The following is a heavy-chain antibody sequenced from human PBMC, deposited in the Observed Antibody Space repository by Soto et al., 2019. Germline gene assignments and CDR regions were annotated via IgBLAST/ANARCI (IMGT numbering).Heavy chain of an antibody. CDR3: ARDCRSGPDVAFDI. D-gene: IGHD6-19*01. J-gene: IGHJ3*02. CDR2: ISSSGSTI. V-gene: IGHV3-11*01. CDR1: GFTFSDYY. Sequence: PGGSLRLSCAASGFTFSDYYMSWIRQAPGKGLEWVSYISSSGSTIYYADSVKGRFTISRDNAKNSLYLQMNSLRAEDTAVYYCARDCRSGPDVAFDIWGQGTMVTVSS.